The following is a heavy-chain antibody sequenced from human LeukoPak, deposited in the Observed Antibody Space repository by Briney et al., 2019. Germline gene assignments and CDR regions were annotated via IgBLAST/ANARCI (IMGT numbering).Heavy chain of an antibody. D-gene: IGHD3-10*01. Sequence: PSETLSLTCTVSGGSISSYYWSWIRQPAGKGLEWIGRIYTSGSTNYNPSLKRRVTMTVDTSKNQFSLKLSSVTAADTAVYYCARDRITMVRGVIITDDAFDIWGQGTMVTVSS. CDR3: ARDRITMVRGVIITDDAFDI. CDR1: GGSISSYY. CDR2: IYTSGST. V-gene: IGHV4-4*07. J-gene: IGHJ3*02.